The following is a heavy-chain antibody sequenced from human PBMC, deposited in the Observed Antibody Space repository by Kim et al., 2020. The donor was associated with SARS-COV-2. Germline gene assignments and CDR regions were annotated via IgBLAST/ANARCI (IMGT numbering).Heavy chain of an antibody. Sequence: SETLSLTCAVYGGSFSAYSWIWIRQAPGKGLEWIGEVNHSGITKYHPSLKSRVTISVDTSKNQFSLKLPSVTAADTAVFYWARGRAGVVPSPILGLGPYYYYAMDVWGQGTTVTVS. J-gene: IGHJ6*02. V-gene: IGHV4-34*01. CDR2: VNHSGIT. D-gene: IGHD3-3*01. CDR3: ARGRAGVVPSPILGLGPYYYYAMDV. CDR1: GGSFSAYS.